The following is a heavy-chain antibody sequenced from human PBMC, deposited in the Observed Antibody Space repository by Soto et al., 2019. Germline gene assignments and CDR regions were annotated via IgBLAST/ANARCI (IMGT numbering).Heavy chain of an antibody. CDR3: ATYGGDSGGDEYFQR. CDR2: ISGSSDT. Sequence: EVQLLESGGGLEPPGGSLRLSCVTSGFTFTSYGMSWVRQAPGKGLEWVSAISGSSDTYYPDSVKGRFTISRDNSRRTLYLQMNSLRAEDTAVYYCATYGGDSGGDEYFQRWGQGCLVNVSS. J-gene: IGHJ1*01. CDR1: GFTFTSYG. D-gene: IGHD4-17*01. V-gene: IGHV3-23*01.